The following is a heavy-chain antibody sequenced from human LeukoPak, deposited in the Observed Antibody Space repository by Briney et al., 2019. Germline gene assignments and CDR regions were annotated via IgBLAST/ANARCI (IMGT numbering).Heavy chain of an antibody. CDR3: ARHTVAGTFFDY. Sequence: SETPSLTCTVSGGSISSSSYYWGWIRQPPGKGLEWIGSIYYSGSTYYNPSLKSRVTISVDTSKNQFSLKLSSVTAADTAVYYCARHTVAGTFFDYWGQGTLVTVSS. CDR2: IYYSGST. D-gene: IGHD6-19*01. J-gene: IGHJ4*02. V-gene: IGHV4-39*01. CDR1: GGSISSSSYY.